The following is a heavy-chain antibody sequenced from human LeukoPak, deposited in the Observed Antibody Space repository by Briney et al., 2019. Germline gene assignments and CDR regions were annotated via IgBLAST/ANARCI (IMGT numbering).Heavy chain of an antibody. J-gene: IGHJ4*02. D-gene: IGHD1-26*01. V-gene: IGHV3-53*04. Sequence: GGSLRLSCAASGFIVTGNDMSWVRQAPGKGLEWVSLIYAGGSGSAYYADSVKGRFTGSRHDSKNTLDLQMNSLKPDDTAVYYCLRQGVGSPPRWGQGTLVTVSS. CDR2: IYAGGSGSA. CDR3: LRQGVGSPPR. CDR1: GFIVTGND.